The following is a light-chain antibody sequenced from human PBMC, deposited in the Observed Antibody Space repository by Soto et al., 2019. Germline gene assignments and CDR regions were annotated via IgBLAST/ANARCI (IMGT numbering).Light chain of an antibody. Sequence: QSALTQPASVSGSPGQSITISCTGTSGDVGPYNFVSWYQQHPGKVPKLLIFEVIYRPSGVSSRFSGSKSGTPASLTISDLQADDEADYYCSSYPSLKTRVFGGGTKLTLL. V-gene: IGLV2-14*01. CDR2: EVI. CDR1: SGDVGPYNF. CDR3: SSYPSLKTRV. J-gene: IGLJ2*01.